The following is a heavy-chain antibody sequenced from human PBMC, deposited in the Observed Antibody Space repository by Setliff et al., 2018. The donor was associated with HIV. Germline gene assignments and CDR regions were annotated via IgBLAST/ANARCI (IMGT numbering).Heavy chain of an antibody. CDR3: VRRKSELRLISDYMNV. CDR1: GDSISSRSPYY. V-gene: IGHV4-39*01. CDR2: MYYSGTT. D-gene: IGHD3-10*01. J-gene: IGHJ6*03. Sequence: SETLSLTCTVSGDSISSRSPYYWGWIRQPPGLGQEWIGRMYYSGTTYHSPTLKSRVSMSMDTSRNQFSLKLSSVTAADTAIYYCVRRKSELRLISDYMNVWGKGTTVTGS.